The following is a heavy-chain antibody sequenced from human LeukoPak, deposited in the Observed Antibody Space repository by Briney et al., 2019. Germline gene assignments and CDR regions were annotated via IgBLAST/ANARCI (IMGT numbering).Heavy chain of an antibody. Sequence: SETLSLTCTVSGGSISSYYWSWIRQPPGKGLEWIGYIYYTGSTDYNPSLKSRVAISVDTSKNQFSLKLSSVTAADTAVYYCARGSKAAPGTFDYWGQGILVTVSS. J-gene: IGHJ4*02. CDR2: IYYTGST. CDR3: ARGSKAAPGTFDY. CDR1: GGSISSYY. V-gene: IGHV4-59*01. D-gene: IGHD6-13*01.